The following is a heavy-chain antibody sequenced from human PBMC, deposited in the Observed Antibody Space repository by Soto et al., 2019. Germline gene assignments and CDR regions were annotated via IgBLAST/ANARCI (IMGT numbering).Heavy chain of an antibody. V-gene: IGHV4-39*01. CDR2: IYYSGST. CDR3: ARPVTTGVFFDY. CDR1: GGSISSSSYY. D-gene: IGHD4-17*01. J-gene: IGHJ4*02. Sequence: SETLSLTCTVSGGSISSSSYYWGWIRQPPGKGLEWIGSIYYSGSTYYNPSLKSRVTISVDTSKNQFSLKLSSVTAADTAVYYCARPVTTGVFFDYWGQGTLVTVSS.